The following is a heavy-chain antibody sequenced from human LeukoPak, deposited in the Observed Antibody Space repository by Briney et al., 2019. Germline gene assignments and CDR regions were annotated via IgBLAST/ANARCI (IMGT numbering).Heavy chain of an antibody. Sequence: GGSLRLPCAASGFTFSSYWMSWVRQAPGKGLEWVANIKQDGSEKYYVDSVKGRFTISRDNAKNSLYLQMNSLRAEDTAVYYCARDGDTAIYYYYMDVWGKGTTVTVSS. CDR1: GFTFSSYW. CDR2: IKQDGSEK. V-gene: IGHV3-7*01. D-gene: IGHD5-18*01. J-gene: IGHJ6*03. CDR3: ARDGDTAIYYYYMDV.